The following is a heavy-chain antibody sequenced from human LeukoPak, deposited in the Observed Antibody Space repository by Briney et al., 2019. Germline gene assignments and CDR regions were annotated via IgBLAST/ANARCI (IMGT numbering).Heavy chain of an antibody. D-gene: IGHD3-10*01. CDR2: INHSGST. CDR3: ARRPASHYYGSGNFDY. CDR1: GGSISSSSYY. Sequence: PSETLSLTCTVSGGSISSSSYYWSWIRQPPGKGLEWIGEINHSGSTNYNPSLKSRVTISVDTSKNQFSLKLSSVTAADTAVYYCARRPASHYYGSGNFDYWGQGTLVTVSS. V-gene: IGHV4-39*07. J-gene: IGHJ4*02.